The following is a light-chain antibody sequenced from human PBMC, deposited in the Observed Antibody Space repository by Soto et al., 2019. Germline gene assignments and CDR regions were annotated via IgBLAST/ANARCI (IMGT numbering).Light chain of an antibody. V-gene: IGLV1-51*02. CDR3: GTWDSSLSVWV. CDR2: ENN. Sequence: QSVLTQPPSVSAAPGQKVTISCSGSSSNIGNNYVSWYQQFPGTAPKVLIYENNKRPSGIPDRFSGSKSGTSATLGITGLQTGDEADYYCGTWDSSLSVWVFGGGTQLTVL. J-gene: IGLJ2*01. CDR1: SSNIGNNY.